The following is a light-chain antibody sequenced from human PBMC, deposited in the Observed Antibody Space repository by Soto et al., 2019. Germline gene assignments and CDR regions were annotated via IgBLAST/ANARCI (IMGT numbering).Light chain of an antibody. Sequence: PASLSVSHRERATLSCRASQSVSNNYLAWYQQKPGQAPRLLFYGASNRATGIPDRFSGSGSGTDFTLTISIQEPDYSAEYYCQQYGSSGTFGQGTKVDI. CDR2: GAS. V-gene: IGKV3-20*01. CDR1: QSVSNNY. CDR3: QQYGSSGT. J-gene: IGKJ1*01.